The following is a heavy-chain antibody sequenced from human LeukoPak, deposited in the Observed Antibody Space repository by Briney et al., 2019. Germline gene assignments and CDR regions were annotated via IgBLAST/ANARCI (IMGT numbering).Heavy chain of an antibody. D-gene: IGHD4/OR15-4a*01. V-gene: IGHV3-30*04. CDR3: ANGAY. Sequence: PGGSLSLSCAASGFTFSSYAMHGGRQAPGKGLEWVAVISYDGSNKYYADSVKGRFTISRDNSKNTLYLQMNSLRAEDTAVYYWANGAYWGQGTLVTVSS. CDR2: ISYDGSNK. CDR1: GFTFSSYA. J-gene: IGHJ4*02.